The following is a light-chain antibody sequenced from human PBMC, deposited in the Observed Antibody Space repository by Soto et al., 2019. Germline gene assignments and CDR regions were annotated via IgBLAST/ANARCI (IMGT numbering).Light chain of an antibody. Sequence: EIVLTQSPGTLSLSPGQRATLSCRASESISRDYLAWYQQRLGQAPRLLIYGAPSGATGIPDRFSGSGSGTDFTLTISRLEPEDFAIYCCQQYGGVPYTFGQGTKLEIK. CDR3: QQYGGVPYT. CDR1: ESISRDY. V-gene: IGKV3-20*01. J-gene: IGKJ2*01. CDR2: GAP.